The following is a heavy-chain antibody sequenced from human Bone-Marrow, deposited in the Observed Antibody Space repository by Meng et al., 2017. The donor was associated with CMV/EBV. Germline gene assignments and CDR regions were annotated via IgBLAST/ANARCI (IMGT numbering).Heavy chain of an antibody. V-gene: IGHV3-7*01. J-gene: IGHJ6*02. CDR3: AKDMHCSSTSCYGMDV. CDR1: GFTFSRYW. CDR2: IRQDEGAK. Sequence: GESLKISCKGSGFTFSRYWMSWVRQAPGKGLEWVANIRQDEGAKFYMDSVRGRFTVSRDNAKNSLYLQMDSLRAEDTAVYYCAKDMHCSSTSCYGMDVWGQGTTVTVSS. D-gene: IGHD2-2*01.